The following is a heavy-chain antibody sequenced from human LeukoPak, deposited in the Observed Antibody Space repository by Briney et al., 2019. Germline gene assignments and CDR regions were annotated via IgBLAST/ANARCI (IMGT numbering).Heavy chain of an antibody. J-gene: IGHJ3*01. D-gene: IGHD1-26*01. CDR1: GYSFTSYC. CDR2: IYPGDSGP. CDR3: GMSGDRVPLQDDVFDV. Sequence: AGESLKISCKVSGYSFTSYCIGWVRQMPGKGLEWMGIIYPGDSGPTYSPSFQGQVTISVDKSINTAYLQWSGLQASDTAMYYCGMSGDRVPLQDDVFDVWGQGTMVTVST. V-gene: IGHV5-51*01.